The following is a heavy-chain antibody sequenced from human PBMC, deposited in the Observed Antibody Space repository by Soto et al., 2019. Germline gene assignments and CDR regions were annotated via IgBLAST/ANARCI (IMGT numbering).Heavy chain of an antibody. CDR2: ISGSGGST. CDR3: ARDRGDDSSQSDAFDI. Sequence: GGSLRLSCAASGFTFSSYAMSWVRQAPGKGLEWVSAISGSGGSTYYADSVKGRFTISRDNSKNTLYLQMNSLRAEDTAVYYCARDRGDDSSQSDAFDIWGQGTMVTVSS. D-gene: IGHD3-22*01. J-gene: IGHJ3*02. V-gene: IGHV3-23*01. CDR1: GFTFSSYA.